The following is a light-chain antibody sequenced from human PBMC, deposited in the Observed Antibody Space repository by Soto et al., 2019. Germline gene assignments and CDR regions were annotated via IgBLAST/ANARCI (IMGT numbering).Light chain of an antibody. CDR3: QQYKSWPPIT. J-gene: IGKJ5*01. Sequence: EIVMTQSPATLSVSPGERATLSWRASHSVSSNLAWYQQKPGQAPRLLIYGASTRATGFPARFSGSGSGTEFTLTISSLQSEDFAVYYCQQYKSWPPITFGQGTRLEI. V-gene: IGKV3-15*01. CDR2: GAS. CDR1: HSVSSN.